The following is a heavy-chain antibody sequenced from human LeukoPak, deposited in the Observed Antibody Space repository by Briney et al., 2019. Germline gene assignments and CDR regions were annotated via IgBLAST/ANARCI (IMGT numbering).Heavy chain of an antibody. V-gene: IGHV1-69*01. CDR3: AREGVVVPAARH. J-gene: IGHJ1*01. CDR2: IIPIFGTA. CDR1: GGTFSSYA. Sequence: ASVKVSCKASGGTFSSYAISWVRQAPGQGLEWMGGIIPIFGTANYAQKFQGRVTITVDESTSTAYMELSSLRSEDTAVYYCAREGVVVPAARHWGQGTLVTVSS. D-gene: IGHD2-2*01.